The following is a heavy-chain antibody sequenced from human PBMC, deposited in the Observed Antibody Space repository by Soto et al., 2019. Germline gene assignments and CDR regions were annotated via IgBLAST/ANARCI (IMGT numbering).Heavy chain of an antibody. CDR3: TTAPARGCH. Sequence: GGSLRLSCAASGFTFSSAWVSWVRQAPGKGLEWVGRIKSKTDGGTTDYAAPVNGRFTISRDDSVDTMYLQMNSLKTEDTAVYYCTTAPARGCHWAQGTLGTVSS. CDR2: IKSKTDGGTT. V-gene: IGHV3-15*01. D-gene: IGHD3-10*01. J-gene: IGHJ1*01. CDR1: GFTFSSAW.